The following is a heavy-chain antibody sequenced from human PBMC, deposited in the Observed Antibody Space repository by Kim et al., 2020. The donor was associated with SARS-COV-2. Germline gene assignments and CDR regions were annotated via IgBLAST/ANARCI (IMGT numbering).Heavy chain of an antibody. CDR1: GGSLSGFY. V-gene: IGHV4-34*01. CDR3: ANGGNYCSGGSCFDY. J-gene: IGHJ4*02. D-gene: IGHD2-15*01. CDR2: VNHSGSP. Sequence: SETLSLTCAVYGGSLSGFYWSWIRQPPGKGLEWIGEVNHSGSPNYNPSLKSRVTISVDTSKNQFSLKLSSVTAADTAVYYCANGGNYCSGGSCFDYWGQG.